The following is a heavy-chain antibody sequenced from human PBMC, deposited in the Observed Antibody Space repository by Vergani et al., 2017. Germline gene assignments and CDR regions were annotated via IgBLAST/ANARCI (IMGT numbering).Heavy chain of an antibody. V-gene: IGHV3-21*01. D-gene: IGHD3-10*01. CDR3: ARDRKAYGSGSYDY. CDR1: GFTFSSYS. Sequence: EVQLVESGGGLVKRGGSLRLSCAASGFTFSSYSMNWVRQAPGKGLEWVSSISSSSSYIHYSDSLKGRFTISRDNAKSSLYLQMNSLRAEDTAVYYCARDRKAYGSGSYDYWGQGTLVTVSS. CDR2: ISSSSSYI. J-gene: IGHJ4*02.